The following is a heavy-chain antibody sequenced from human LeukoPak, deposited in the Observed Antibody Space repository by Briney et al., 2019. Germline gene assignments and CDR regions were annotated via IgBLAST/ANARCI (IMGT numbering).Heavy chain of an antibody. CDR2: INHSGST. CDR1: GGSFSGYY. V-gene: IGHV4-34*01. D-gene: IGHD3-16*02. Sequence: TSETLSLTCAVYGGSFSGYYWSWIRQPPGKGLEWIGEINHSGSTNYNPSLKSRVTISVDTSKNQFSLKLSSVTAADTAVYYCATYYDYVWGSYRPAPLLYWGQGTLVTVSP. J-gene: IGHJ4*02. CDR3: ATYYDYVWGSYRPAPLLY.